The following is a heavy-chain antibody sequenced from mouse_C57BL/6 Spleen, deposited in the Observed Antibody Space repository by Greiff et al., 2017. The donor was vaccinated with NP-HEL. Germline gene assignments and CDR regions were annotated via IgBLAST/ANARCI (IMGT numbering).Heavy chain of an antibody. J-gene: IGHJ2*01. CDR2: IDPENGDT. Sequence: EVQLQQSGAELVRPGASVKLSCTASGFNIKDDYMHWVKQRPEQGLEWIGWIDPENGDTEYASKFQGKATITADTSSNTAYLRLSSLTSEDTAVYYCTRFDYDGGFDYWGQGTTLTVSS. D-gene: IGHD2-4*01. V-gene: IGHV14-4*01. CDR3: TRFDYDGGFDY. CDR1: GFNIKDDY.